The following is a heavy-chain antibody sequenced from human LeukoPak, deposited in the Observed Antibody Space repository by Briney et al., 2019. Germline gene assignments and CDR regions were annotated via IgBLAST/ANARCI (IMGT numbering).Heavy chain of an antibody. D-gene: IGHD3-22*01. Sequence: ESGPALVKPTQTLTLTCTFSGFSLGTSGMCVSWIRQPPGKALEWLARIDWDDDKYYSTSLKTRLPISKDTSKNQVVLTMTNMDPVDTATYYCARILSPLYDSSGYPFDYWGQGTLVTVSS. V-gene: IGHV2-70*11. J-gene: IGHJ4*02. CDR2: IDWDDDK. CDR1: GFSLGTSGMC. CDR3: ARILSPLYDSSGYPFDY.